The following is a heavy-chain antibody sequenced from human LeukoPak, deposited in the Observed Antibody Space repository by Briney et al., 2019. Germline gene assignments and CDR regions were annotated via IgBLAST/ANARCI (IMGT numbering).Heavy chain of an antibody. Sequence: PGGSLRLSCAASGFAFSSYAMSWVRQPPGMGLEWVSVISRRDDYTYYADSVKGRFTISRDNSKNTLYLQMNTLRAEDTAVYYCANDYRSGSFHDFWGQGTLVTASS. D-gene: IGHD3-10*01. J-gene: IGHJ4*02. V-gene: IGHV3-23*01. CDR3: ANDYRSGSFHDF. CDR1: GFAFSSYA. CDR2: ISRRDDYT.